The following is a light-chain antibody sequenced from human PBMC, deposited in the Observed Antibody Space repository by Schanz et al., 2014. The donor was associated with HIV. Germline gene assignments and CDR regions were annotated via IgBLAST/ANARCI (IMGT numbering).Light chain of an antibody. CDR1: QSISSW. V-gene: IGKV1-5*03. Sequence: DIQMIQSTSTVSASVGDRVSITCRASQSISSWLAWYQQKPGKAPKVLIYKASSLESGVPSRFSGSGSGTEFTLTISSLQPDDFATYYCQQYNSYSPLTFGGGTKVEIK. CDR3: QQYNSYSPLT. CDR2: KAS. J-gene: IGKJ4*01.